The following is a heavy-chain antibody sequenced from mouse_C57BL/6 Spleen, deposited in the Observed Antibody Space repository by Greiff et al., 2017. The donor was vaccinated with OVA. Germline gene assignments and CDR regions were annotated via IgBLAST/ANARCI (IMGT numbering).Heavy chain of an antibody. CDR3: ARGDDYDGPRFDY. V-gene: IGHV1-53*01. D-gene: IGHD2-4*01. CDR1: GYTFTSYW. Sequence: QVQLQQPGTELVKPGASVKLSCKASGYTFTSYWMHWVKQRPGQGLEWIGNINPSNGGTNYNEKFKSQATLTVDKASSTAYMQLSSLTSEDSAVYYCARGDDYDGPRFDYWGQGTTLTVSS. J-gene: IGHJ2*01. CDR2: INPSNGGT.